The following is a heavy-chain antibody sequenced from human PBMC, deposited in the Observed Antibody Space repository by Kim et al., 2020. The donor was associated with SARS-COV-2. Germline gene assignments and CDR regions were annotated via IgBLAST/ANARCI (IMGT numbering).Heavy chain of an antibody. J-gene: IGHJ6*02. CDR1: GYSFTSYW. V-gene: IGHV5-10-1*01. Sequence: GESLKISCKGSGYSFTSYWISWVRQMPGKGLEWMGRIDPSDSYTNYSPSFQGHVTISADKSISTAYLQWSSLKASDTAMYYCARPTYYYGSGSYNYYYGMDVWGQGTTVTLSS. D-gene: IGHD3-10*01. CDR3: ARPTYYYGSGSYNYYYGMDV. CDR2: IDPSDSYT.